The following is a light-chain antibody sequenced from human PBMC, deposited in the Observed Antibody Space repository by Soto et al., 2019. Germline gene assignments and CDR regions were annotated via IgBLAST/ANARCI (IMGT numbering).Light chain of an antibody. V-gene: IGKV3-11*01. J-gene: IGKJ1*01. CDR2: DAS. Sequence: EILLTQSIGTLSLSPGERDTRSWRASQSVSGYLAWYQQKPGQAPSLLIYDASKRATGIPARFSGSGFGTDFTLTISSLEPEDFAVYYCQQRSKWRTFGKGTKVDIK. CDR1: QSVSGY. CDR3: QQRSKWRT.